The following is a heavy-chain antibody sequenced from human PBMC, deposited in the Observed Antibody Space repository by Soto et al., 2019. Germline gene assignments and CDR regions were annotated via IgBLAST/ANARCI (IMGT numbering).Heavy chain of an antibody. CDR3: ARVNNYYERGHWSQ. V-gene: IGHV3-33*01. J-gene: IGHJ4*02. Sequence: PGGSLRLSCAASGFTFISYGMHWVRQDPGKGLEWVAVIWYDGSNKYYADSVKGRFTISRDKSKNTLYLQTNSLRAEDTAVYYIARVNNYYERGHWSQGARGTLVPVSA. D-gene: IGHD3-16*01. CDR1: GFTFISYG. CDR2: IWYDGSNK.